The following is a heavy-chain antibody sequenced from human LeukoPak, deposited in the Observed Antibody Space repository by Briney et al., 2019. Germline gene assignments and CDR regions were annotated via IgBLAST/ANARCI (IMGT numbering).Heavy chain of an antibody. V-gene: IGHV3-66*01. J-gene: IGHJ3*02. Sequence: GGSLRLSCAASGFSFPNYAMHWVRQAPGKGLEWVSVIYSGGSTYYADSVKGRFTISRDNAKNSLYLQMNSLRAEDTAVYYCARDTTPGEWHYDFYAIQYAFDIWGQGTMVTVSS. CDR3: ARDTTPGEWHYDFYAIQYAFDI. CDR2: IYSGGST. CDR1: GFSFPNYA. D-gene: IGHD3-3*01.